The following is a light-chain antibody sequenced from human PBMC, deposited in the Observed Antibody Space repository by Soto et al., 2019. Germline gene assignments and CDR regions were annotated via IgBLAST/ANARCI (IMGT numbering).Light chain of an antibody. Sequence: DLQMTQSPSTLSASLGDRVTIICRASRSVDKWLSWYQQKSWKAPKLLIYEASHLQSGVPSRFGGRGSGTEFTLTINILQPDDDATYYFQQYDSFWTFGQGTTVEV. CDR2: EAS. CDR1: RSVDKW. V-gene: IGKV1-5*02. J-gene: IGKJ1*01. CDR3: QQYDSFWT.